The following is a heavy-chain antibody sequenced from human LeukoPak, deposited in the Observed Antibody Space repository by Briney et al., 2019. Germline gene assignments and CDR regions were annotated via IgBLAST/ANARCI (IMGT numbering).Heavy chain of an antibody. CDR3: AKDLNNPPDY. J-gene: IGHJ4*02. CDR1: GFTFSSYG. V-gene: IGHV3-30*18. D-gene: IGHD1/OR15-1a*01. Sequence: GGSLRLSCAASGFTFSSYGMHWVRQAPGKGLEWVAVISYDGSNKYYADSVKGRFTISRDNSKNTLYLQMNSLRAEDTAVYYCAKDLNNPPDYWGQGTLVTASS. CDR2: ISYDGSNK.